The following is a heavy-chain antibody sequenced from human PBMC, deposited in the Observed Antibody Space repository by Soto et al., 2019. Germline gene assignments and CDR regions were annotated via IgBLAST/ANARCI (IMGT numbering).Heavy chain of an antibody. CDR1: GGSVSSGSYC. CDR2: IYYSGIT. D-gene: IGHD3-10*01. CDR3: ARDIRPHYYGSGSRYGLDV. V-gene: IGHV4-61*01. J-gene: IGHJ6*02. Sequence: PSETLSLTCTVSGGSVSSGSYCWSWIRQPPGKGLEWIGYIYYSGITNYNPSLKSRVTISVDTSKNQFSLKLSSVTAADTAAYYCARDIRPHYYGSGSRYGLDVWGQGTTVTVSS.